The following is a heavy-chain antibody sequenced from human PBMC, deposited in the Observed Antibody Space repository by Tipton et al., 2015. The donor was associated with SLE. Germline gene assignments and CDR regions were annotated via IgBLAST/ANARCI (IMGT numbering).Heavy chain of an antibody. J-gene: IGHJ5*02. CDR2: IKQDGSEK. D-gene: IGHD3-3*01. CDR3: ARLGDFWSGYYKAFDP. V-gene: IGHV3-7*03. Sequence: GSLRLSCAASGFTFSSYWMSWVRQAPGKGLEWVANIKQDGSEKYYVDSVKGRFTISRDNAKNSLYLQMNSLRAEDTAVYYCARLGDFWSGYYKAFDPWGQGTLVTVSS. CDR1: GFTFSSYW.